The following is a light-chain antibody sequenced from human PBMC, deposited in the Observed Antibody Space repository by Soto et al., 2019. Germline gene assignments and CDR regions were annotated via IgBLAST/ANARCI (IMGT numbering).Light chain of an antibody. CDR3: QQYGSSPRT. J-gene: IGKJ1*01. CDR2: DAS. Sequence: IVLTQSPATLSLSPGERATLSCRASQSVSSYLAWYQQKPGQAPRLLIYDASNRATGIPARFSGSGSGTDFTLTISSLEPEDFAVYYCQQYGSSPRTFGQGTKVEIK. CDR1: QSVSSY. V-gene: IGKV3-11*01.